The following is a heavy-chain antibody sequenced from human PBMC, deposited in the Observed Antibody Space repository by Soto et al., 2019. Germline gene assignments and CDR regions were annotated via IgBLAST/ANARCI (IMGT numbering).Heavy chain of an antibody. V-gene: IGHV4-59*01. CDR2: IYYSGST. J-gene: IGHJ6*02. CDR3: ARGIGYCSSTSCKYYYYYYGMDV. D-gene: IGHD2-2*01. Sequence: SETLSLTCTVSGGSISSYYWSWIRQPPGKGLEWIGYIYYSGSTNYNPSLKSRVTISVDTSKNQFSLKLSSVTAADTAVYYCARGIGYCSSTSCKYYYYYYGMDVWGQGTTVTVSS. CDR1: GGSISSYY.